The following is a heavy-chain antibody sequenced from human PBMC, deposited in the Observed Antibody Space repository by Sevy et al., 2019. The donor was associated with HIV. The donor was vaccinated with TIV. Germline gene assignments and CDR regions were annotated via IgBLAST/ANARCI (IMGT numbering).Heavy chain of an antibody. CDR2: INPNSGGT. CDR1: GYTFTGYY. J-gene: IGHJ4*02. Sequence: ASVKVSCKASGYTFTGYYMHWVRQAPGQGLEWMGWINPNSGGTNYAQKFQGRVTMTRDTSISTAYMELSRLRSDDTAVYYCARNHAITKAFDYWGQRTLVTVSS. V-gene: IGHV1-2*02. CDR3: ARNHAITKAFDY. D-gene: IGHD5-12*01.